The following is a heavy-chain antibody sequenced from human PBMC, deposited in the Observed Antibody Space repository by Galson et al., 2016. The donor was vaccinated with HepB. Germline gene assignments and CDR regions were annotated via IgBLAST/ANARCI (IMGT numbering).Heavy chain of an antibody. D-gene: IGHD6-6*01. V-gene: IGHV3-23*01. J-gene: IGHJ3*02. CDR2: IGGGDGGST. CDR3: ARHHYRSSSRTHGFDI. CDR1: GFTLSHYG. Sequence: SLRLSCAASGFTLSHYGMHWVRQTPGKGLEWVSVIGGGDGGSTYQADSVKGRFAISRDNSKNTLYLQMNSLRAEDTAVFYCARHHYRSSSRTHGFDIWGQGTMVTVSS.